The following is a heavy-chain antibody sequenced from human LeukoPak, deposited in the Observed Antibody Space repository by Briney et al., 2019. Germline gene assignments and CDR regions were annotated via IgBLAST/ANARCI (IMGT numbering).Heavy chain of an antibody. D-gene: IGHD6-13*01. CDR3: ARDQRGSSWYEAFDI. J-gene: IGHJ3*02. V-gene: IGHV4-4*07. CDR1: GGSISSYY. CDR2: IYTSGST. Sequence: SETLSLTCTVSGGSISSYYWSWIRQPAGKGLEWIGRIYTSGSTNYNPSLKSRVTMSVDTSENQFSLKLSSVTAADTAVYYCARDQRGSSWYEAFDIWGQGTMVTVSS.